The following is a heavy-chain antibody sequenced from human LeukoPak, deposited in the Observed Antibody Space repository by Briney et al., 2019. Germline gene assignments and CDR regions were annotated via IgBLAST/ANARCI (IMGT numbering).Heavy chain of an antibody. Sequence: ASVKVSCKASGYTFTSYDINWVRQATGQGLEWMGWMNPNSGNTGYAQKFQGRVTITADKSTSTAYMELSSLRSEDTAVYYCARDRYSSSWYPSRFYYYYGMDVWGQGTTVTVSS. CDR2: MNPNSGNT. CDR1: GYTFTSYD. CDR3: ARDRYSSSWYPSRFYYYYGMDV. J-gene: IGHJ6*02. V-gene: IGHV1-8*01. D-gene: IGHD6-13*01.